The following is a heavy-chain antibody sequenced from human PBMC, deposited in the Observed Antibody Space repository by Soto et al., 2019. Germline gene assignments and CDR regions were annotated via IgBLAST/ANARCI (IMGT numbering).Heavy chain of an antibody. J-gene: IGHJ4*02. CDR3: ARARGARYFDY. D-gene: IGHD2-15*01. Sequence: SETLSLTCTVSGGSISSGDYYWSWVRQPPGKGLEWIGHIYYSGSTYYNPSLKSRVTISVDTPKNQFSLKLSSVTAADTAVYYCARARGARYFDYWGQGTLVTV. CDR1: GGSISSGDYY. CDR2: IYYSGST. V-gene: IGHV4-30-4*01.